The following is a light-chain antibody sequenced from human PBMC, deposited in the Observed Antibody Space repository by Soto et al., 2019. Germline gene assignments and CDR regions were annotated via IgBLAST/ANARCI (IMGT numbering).Light chain of an antibody. CDR2: DAS. Sequence: DIQMTQSPSTLSASVGDRVTITCRASQSVSNWLAWYQQKRGKAPELLIYDASSLKSGVPSRFSGSGSGTEFTLTFSSLQPDDVATYYCQQYNTYSSVGQGTKMEIK. CDR3: QQYNTYSS. J-gene: IGKJ1*01. V-gene: IGKV1-5*01. CDR1: QSVSNW.